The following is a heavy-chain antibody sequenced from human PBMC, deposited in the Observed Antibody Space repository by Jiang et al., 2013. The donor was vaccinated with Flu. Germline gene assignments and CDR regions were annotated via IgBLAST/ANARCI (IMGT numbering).Heavy chain of an antibody. J-gene: IGHJ4*02. CDR1: GYSFTSYW. CDR3: ATPRYYYDSSGYDGDS. Sequence: GAEVKKPGESLRISCKGSGYSFTSYWISWVRQMPGKGLEWMGRIDPSDSYTNYSPSFQGHVTISADKSISTAYLQWSSLKASDTAMYYCATPRYYYDSSGYDGDSWGQGTLVTVSS. CDR2: IDPSDSYT. V-gene: IGHV5-10-1*01. D-gene: IGHD3-22*01.